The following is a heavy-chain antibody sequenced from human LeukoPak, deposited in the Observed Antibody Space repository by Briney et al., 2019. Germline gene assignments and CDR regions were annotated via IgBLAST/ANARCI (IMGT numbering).Heavy chain of an antibody. CDR3: ARGASPDV. Sequence: GGSLRLSCAASGFTVTGSYMTWVRQAPGKGLEWVSIIYRGGGTSYANSVRGRFTVSRDNSKNTLYLQMNSLRAEDPAVYYCARGASPDVWGKGTTVTVSS. J-gene: IGHJ6*04. D-gene: IGHD3-16*01. CDR2: IYRGGGT. V-gene: IGHV3-53*01. CDR1: GFTVTGSY.